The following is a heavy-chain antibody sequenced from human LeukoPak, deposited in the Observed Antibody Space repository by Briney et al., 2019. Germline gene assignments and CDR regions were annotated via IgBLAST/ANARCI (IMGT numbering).Heavy chain of an antibody. CDR2: INQSGIT. J-gene: IGHJ4*02. D-gene: IGHD1-1*01. CDR1: GFTFSIYS. Sequence: PGGSLRLSCAASGFTFSIYSMNWVRQAPGKGLEWIGEINQSGITNYNPSLKSRVTISADTSKNQFSLELSSVTAADTAVYYCARERGKDLSPRLRRPQYFDYWGQGTLLTVSS. V-gene: IGHV4-34*01. CDR3: ARERGKDLSPRLRRPQYFDY.